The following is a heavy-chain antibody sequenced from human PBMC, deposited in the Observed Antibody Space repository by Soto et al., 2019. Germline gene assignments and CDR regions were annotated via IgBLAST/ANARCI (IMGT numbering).Heavy chain of an antibody. CDR3: ARDSQYSTSWQRFDS. V-gene: IGHV1-18*01. J-gene: IGHJ4*02. CDR1: GYTFTNYA. CDR2: VNTYNGNP. Sequence: QVQLVQSGVEVKKPGASVKVSCKASGYTFTNYAISWERQAPGRGLEWMGWVNTYNGNPNYAQIFQGRVTMTTDTSTGTAYMELRSLKSDDSAVYYCARDSQYSTSWQRFDSWGQGTLVTVSS. D-gene: IGHD6-13*01.